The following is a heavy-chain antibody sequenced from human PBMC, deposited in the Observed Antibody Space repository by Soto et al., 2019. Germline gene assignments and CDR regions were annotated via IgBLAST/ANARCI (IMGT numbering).Heavy chain of an antibody. CDR3: ARMHYGSSSEIASWFDP. Sequence: ASVKVSCKASGYTFTSYDINWVREDTGQGLEWMGWMKPNSGNTGYAQKFQGRVTMTRNTSISTAYMELSSLRSEDTAVYYCARMHYGSSSEIASWFDPWGQGTLVTVSS. CDR1: GYTFTSYD. V-gene: IGHV1-8*01. J-gene: IGHJ5*02. D-gene: IGHD6-6*01. CDR2: MKPNSGNT.